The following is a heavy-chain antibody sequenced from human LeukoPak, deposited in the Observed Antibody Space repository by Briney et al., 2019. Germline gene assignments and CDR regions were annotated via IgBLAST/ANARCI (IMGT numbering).Heavy chain of an antibody. CDR1: GYTFTSYD. D-gene: IGHD1-26*01. Sequence: GASVKVSCKASGYTFTSYDIDWVRQTTGQGLEWMGWMNPNSGNTGYAQKFQGRVNSTRNHSISTAYIELSNLRSEDTAVYYWARNSGYYMDGWGKGTTVTVSS. V-gene: IGHV1-8*01. CDR3: ARNSGYYMDG. CDR2: MNPNSGNT. J-gene: IGHJ6*03.